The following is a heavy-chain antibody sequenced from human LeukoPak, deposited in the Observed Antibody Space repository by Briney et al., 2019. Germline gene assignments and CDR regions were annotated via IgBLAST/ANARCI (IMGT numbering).Heavy chain of an antibody. CDR2: ISYDGSNK. J-gene: IGHJ4*02. CDR1: GFTFSSYG. CDR3: ARDFYDGFALDY. Sequence: GGSLRLSCAASGFTFSSYGMHWVRQAPGKGLEWVAVISYDGSNKYYADSVKGRFTISRDNARNSLYLQMDNLRAEDTGVYYCARDFYDGFALDYWGQGTLVTVSS. D-gene: IGHD2/OR15-2a*01. V-gene: IGHV3-30*03.